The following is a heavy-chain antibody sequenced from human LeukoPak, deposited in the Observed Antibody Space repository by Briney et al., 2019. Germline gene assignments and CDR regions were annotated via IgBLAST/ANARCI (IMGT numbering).Heavy chain of an antibody. D-gene: IGHD3-9*01. V-gene: IGHV1-69*01. CDR1: GGTFSSYA. Sequence: SVXVSCKASGGTFSSYAISWVRQAPGQGLEWMGGIIPIFGTANYAQKFQGRVTITADESTSTAYMELSSLRSEDTAVYYCARVPYYDILTGYYYFDYWGQGTLVTVSS. J-gene: IGHJ4*02. CDR3: ARVPYYDILTGYYYFDY. CDR2: IIPIFGTA.